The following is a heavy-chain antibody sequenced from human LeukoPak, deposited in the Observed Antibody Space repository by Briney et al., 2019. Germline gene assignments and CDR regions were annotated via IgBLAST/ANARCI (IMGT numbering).Heavy chain of an antibody. Sequence: SETLSLTCTVSGGSISSSYYYWGWIRQPPGKGLEWIGSIYNSGSTHYNPSLKSRVTISVDTSKNQFSLKLSSVTAADTAVYYCAREVEPDVIDAFDIWGQGTMVTVSS. CDR1: GGSISSSYYY. CDR2: IYNSGST. CDR3: AREVEPDVIDAFDI. V-gene: IGHV4-39*02. J-gene: IGHJ3*02. D-gene: IGHD2-2*01.